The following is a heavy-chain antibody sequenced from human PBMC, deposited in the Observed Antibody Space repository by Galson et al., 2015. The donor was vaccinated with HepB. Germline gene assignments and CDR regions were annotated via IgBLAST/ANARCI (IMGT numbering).Heavy chain of an antibody. J-gene: IGHJ4*02. Sequence: SLRLSCAASGFTFSSYSMHWVRQAPGKGLEWVAVISYDGSNKYYADSVKGRFTISRDNSKNTLYLQMNSLRAEDTAVYYCASGYSYGYGGGVFDYWGQGTLVTVSS. CDR2: ISYDGSNK. V-gene: IGHV3-30-3*01. D-gene: IGHD5-18*01. CDR1: GFTFSSYS. CDR3: ASGYSYGYGGGVFDY.